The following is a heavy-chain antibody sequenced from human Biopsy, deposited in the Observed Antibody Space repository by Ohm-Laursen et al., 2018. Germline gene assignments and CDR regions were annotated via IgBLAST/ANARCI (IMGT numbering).Heavy chain of an antibody. V-gene: IGHV4-59*11. Sequence: TLSFTCTVSGGSFTGHYWTWLRQPPGKGLEWIGHITHTGYTSYKSSLKSRVTISLDTSRKHFSLRLTSLAAADTAVYYCARGSNEYGGLYFPHWGQGTLVTVSS. CDR3: ARGSNEYGGLYFPH. J-gene: IGHJ1*01. CDR1: GGSFTGHY. CDR2: ITHTGYT. D-gene: IGHD4-23*01.